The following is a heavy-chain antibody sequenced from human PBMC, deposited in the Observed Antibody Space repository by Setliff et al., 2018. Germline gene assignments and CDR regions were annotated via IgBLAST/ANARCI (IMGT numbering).Heavy chain of an antibody. CDR3: VKPSTGWYWFET. CDR1: GYTFRNYG. D-gene: IGHD6-19*01. V-gene: IGHV1-18*01. CDR2: ISVYNAET. J-gene: IGHJ5*02. Sequence: GASVKVSCKTSGYTFRNYGITWVRQAPGQGLEWVGWISVYNAETNYAQKFQGRVTMAADTSTTTAFMELSRLSSDDTAVYFCVKPSTGWYWFETWGQGTLVTVSS.